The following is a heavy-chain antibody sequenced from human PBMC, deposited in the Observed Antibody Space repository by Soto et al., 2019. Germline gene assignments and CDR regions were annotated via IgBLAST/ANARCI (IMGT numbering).Heavy chain of an antibody. CDR3: ARDSSGRHDY. J-gene: IGHJ4*02. D-gene: IGHD3-22*01. CDR2: IYHGGAT. V-gene: IGHV4-61*01. Sequence: PSETQSHTWSVSDGYLRGGNYYWSWIRQPPGKGLEWIGYIYHGGATTYNASLKSRVTISVDTSKNQFFLKVNSVTAADTAVYFCARDSSGRHDYWGQGTPVNVSS. CDR1: DGYLRGGNYY.